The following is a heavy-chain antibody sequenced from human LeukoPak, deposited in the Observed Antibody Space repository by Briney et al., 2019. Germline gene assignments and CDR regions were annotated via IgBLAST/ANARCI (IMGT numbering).Heavy chain of an antibody. CDR3: ARLLAYGSGAEAFDY. Sequence: GGSLRLSCAASGLTFSSYWMSWVRQAPGKGLEWVANIKQDGSEKYYVDSVKGRFTISRDNARSSLYLQMNSLRAGDTAVYYCARLLAYGSGAEAFDYWGQGTLVTVSS. D-gene: IGHD3-10*01. CDR1: GLTFSSYW. J-gene: IGHJ4*02. V-gene: IGHV3-7*01. CDR2: IKQDGSEK.